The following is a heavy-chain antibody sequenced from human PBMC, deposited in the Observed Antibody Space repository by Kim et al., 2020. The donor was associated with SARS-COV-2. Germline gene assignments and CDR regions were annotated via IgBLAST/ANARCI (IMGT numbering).Heavy chain of an antibody. CDR3: ARDGAGYSSSYLDY. Sequence: ADSVKGRFTISRDNAKNSLYLQMNSLRAEDTAVYYCARDGAGYSSSYLDYWGQGTLVTVSS. D-gene: IGHD6-6*01. J-gene: IGHJ4*02. V-gene: IGHV3-48*03.